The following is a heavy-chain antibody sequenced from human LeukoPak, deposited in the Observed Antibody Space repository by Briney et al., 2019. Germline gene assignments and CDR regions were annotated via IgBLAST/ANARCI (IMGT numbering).Heavy chain of an antibody. CDR3: ARDVRGVSIDY. CDR1: GFTFSSYG. Sequence: PGGSLRLSCAASGFTFSSYGMHWVRQAPGKGLEGVAVIWYDGSNKYYADSVKGRFTISRDNSKNTLYLQMNSLRAEDTAVYYCARDVRGVSIDYWGQGTLVTVSS. CDR2: IWYDGSNK. J-gene: IGHJ4*02. V-gene: IGHV3-33*01. D-gene: IGHD3-10*02.